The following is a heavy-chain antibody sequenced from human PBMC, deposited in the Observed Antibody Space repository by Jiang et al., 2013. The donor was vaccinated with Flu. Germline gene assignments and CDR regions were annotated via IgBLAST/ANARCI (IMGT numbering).Heavy chain of an antibody. CDR3: ARGSGGMDV. V-gene: IGHV3-20*04. CDR2: INWNGDRT. J-gene: IGHJ6*02. CDR1: GFTFEDYG. Sequence: VQLVESGGGVVWPGGSLRLSCAGSGFTFEDYGMNFVRQPPGKGLEWVSGINWNGDRTGYADSVKGRFTISRDNAKNSLYLQMNSLGAEDTALYYCARGSGGMDVWGQGTSVTVSS.